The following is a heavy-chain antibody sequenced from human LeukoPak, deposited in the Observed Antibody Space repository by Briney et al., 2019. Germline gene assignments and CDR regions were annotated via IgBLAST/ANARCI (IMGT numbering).Heavy chain of an antibody. J-gene: IGHJ6*02. V-gene: IGHV5-51*01. Sequence: GESLKISCQGSGYSFTSYWIGWVRQVPGKGLEWMGIIYPGDSDTSYSPSYQGQVTISADKSNRTAYLPWTSLHASAAAIYCRGRPNIGKSESDNYGMDVWGQGTTVTVSS. CDR2: IYPGDSDT. D-gene: IGHD2/OR15-2a*01. CDR3: GRPNIGKSESDNYGMDV. CDR1: GYSFTSYW.